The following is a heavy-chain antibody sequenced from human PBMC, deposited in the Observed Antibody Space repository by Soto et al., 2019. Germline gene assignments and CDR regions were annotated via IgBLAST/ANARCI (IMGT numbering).Heavy chain of an antibody. CDR2: IDHSGST. CDR3: VRDSGNGWKDY. Sequence: QVQLQESGPGLVKPSGTLSLTCAVSGGSISSTNWWNWVRQPPGKGLEWIGEIDHSGSTNYNPSLKSRVTMSVDKPKHHFSLKLSSVTAADTAVYYCVRDSGNGWKDYWGQGTLFTVSS. CDR1: GGSISSTNW. D-gene: IGHD6-19*01. J-gene: IGHJ4*02. V-gene: IGHV4-4*02.